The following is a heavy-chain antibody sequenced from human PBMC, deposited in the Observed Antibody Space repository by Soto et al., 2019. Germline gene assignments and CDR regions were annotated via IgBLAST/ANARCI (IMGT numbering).Heavy chain of an antibody. CDR3: ARGGDTAMADYYYYGIDV. CDR2: ISSSSTYI. V-gene: IGHV3-21*01. J-gene: IGHJ6*02. CDR1: GFSFSKYG. D-gene: IGHD5-18*01. Sequence: PGGSLRLSCGASGFSFSKYGMHWVRQAPGKGLEWVSSISSSSTYIYYTDSVKGRFTISRDNAKNSLYLQMNSLRAEDTAVYYCARGGDTAMADYYYYGIDVWGQGTTVTVSS.